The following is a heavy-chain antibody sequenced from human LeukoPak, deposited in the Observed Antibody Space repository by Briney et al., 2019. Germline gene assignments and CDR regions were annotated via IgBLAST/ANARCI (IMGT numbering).Heavy chain of an antibody. CDR1: GFSLSTSGVG. CDR3: VHSPPRQLVRHSPFDY. J-gene: IGHJ4*02. Sequence: SGPTLVNPTQTLTLTCTFSGFSLSTSGVGVVWIRQPPGKALEWLALIYWNDDKRYSPSLKTRLTITKDTSKNQVVLTMTNMDPVDTATYYCVHSPPRQLVRHSPFDYWGQGTLVTVSS. V-gene: IGHV2-5*01. CDR2: IYWNDDK. D-gene: IGHD6-13*01.